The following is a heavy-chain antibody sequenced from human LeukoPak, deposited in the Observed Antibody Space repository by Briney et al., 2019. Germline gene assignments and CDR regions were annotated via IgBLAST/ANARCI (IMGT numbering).Heavy chain of an antibody. CDR1: GGTFSSYA. V-gene: IGHV1-69*13. D-gene: IGHD3-3*01. J-gene: IGHJ5*02. CDR3: ARDTRSIGFLGGRNWFDP. CDR2: IIPIFGTA. Sequence: GASVKVSCKASGGTFSSYAISWVRQAPGQGLEWMGGIIPIFGTANNAQKFQGRVTITADESTSTAYMELSSLRSEDTAVYYCARDTRSIGFLGGRNWFDPWGQGTLVTVSS.